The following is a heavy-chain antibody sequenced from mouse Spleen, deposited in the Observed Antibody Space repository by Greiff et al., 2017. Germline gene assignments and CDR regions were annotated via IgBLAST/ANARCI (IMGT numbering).Heavy chain of an antibody. Sequence: EVKLEESGAELVKPGASVKLSCTASGFNIKDTYMHWVKQRPEQGLEWIGRIDPANGNTKYDPKFQGKATITADTSSNTAYLQLSSLTSEDTAVYYCDRSSYGYFDVWGAGTTVTVSS. D-gene: IGHD1-1*01. CDR1: GFNIKDTY. CDR3: DRSSYGYFDV. J-gene: IGHJ1*01. CDR2: IDPANGNT. V-gene: IGHV14-3*02.